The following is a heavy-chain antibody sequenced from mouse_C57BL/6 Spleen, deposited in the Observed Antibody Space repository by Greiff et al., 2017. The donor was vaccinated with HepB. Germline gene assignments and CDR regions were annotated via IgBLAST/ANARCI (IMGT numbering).Heavy chain of an antibody. J-gene: IGHJ2*01. CDR1: GYTFTSYW. V-gene: IGHV1-52*01. CDR3: ARGVYGSEDD. CDR2: IDPSDSET. Sequence: QVQLQQPGAELVRPGSSVKLSCKASGYTFTSYWMHWVKQRPIQGLEWIGNIDPSDSETHYNQKFKDKATLTVDKSSSTAYMQLSSLTSEDSAVYYCARGVYGSEDDWGQGTTLTVSS. D-gene: IGHD1-1*01.